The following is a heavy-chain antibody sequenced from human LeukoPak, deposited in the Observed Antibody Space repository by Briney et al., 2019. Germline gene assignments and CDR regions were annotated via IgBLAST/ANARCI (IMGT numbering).Heavy chain of an antibody. CDR1: GFTLSTYA. J-gene: IGHJ1*01. Sequence: GGSLRLSCAASGFTLSTYAMSWVRQAPGKGLEWVSAIDGGGDKTYNADSVKGRFTISRDSAKNTVFLQMNSLRAEDTAVYYCARSATSGWYAEYFQHWGQGTLVTVS. V-gene: IGHV3-23*01. CDR3: ARSATSGWYAEYFQH. D-gene: IGHD6-19*01. CDR2: IDGGGDKT.